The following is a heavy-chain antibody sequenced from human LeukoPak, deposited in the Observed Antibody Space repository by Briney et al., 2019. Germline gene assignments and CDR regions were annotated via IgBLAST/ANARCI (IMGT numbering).Heavy chain of an antibody. CDR1: GYTFTSYG. CDR2: ISAYNGNT. V-gene: IGHV1-18*01. CDR3: ARGHINYDILTGYYTKWFDP. D-gene: IGHD3-9*01. J-gene: IGHJ5*02. Sequence: ASVKVSCKASGYTFTSYGISWVRQAPGQGLEWMGWISAYNGNTNYAQKLQGRVTMTTDTSTSTAYMELSRLRSDDTAVYYCARGHINYDILTGYYTKWFDPWGQGTLVTVSS.